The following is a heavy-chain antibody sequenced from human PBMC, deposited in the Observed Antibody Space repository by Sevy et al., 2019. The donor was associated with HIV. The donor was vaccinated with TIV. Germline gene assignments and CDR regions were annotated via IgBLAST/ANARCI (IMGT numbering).Heavy chain of an antibody. CDR1: GYTFTSYD. CDR3: ARVRHMVRGGDNWFDP. D-gene: IGHD3-10*01. Sequence: ASVKVSCKASGYTFTSYDINWVRQATGQRLEWMGWMNPNSGNTGYAQKFQGRVTMTRNTSISTVYMELSSLRSEDTAVYYCARVRHMVRGGDNWFDPWGQGTLVTVSS. V-gene: IGHV1-8*01. J-gene: IGHJ5*02. CDR2: MNPNSGNT.